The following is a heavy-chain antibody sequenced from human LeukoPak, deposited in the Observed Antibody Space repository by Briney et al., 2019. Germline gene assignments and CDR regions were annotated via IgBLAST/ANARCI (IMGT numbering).Heavy chain of an antibody. J-gene: IGHJ2*01. V-gene: IGHV3-13*01. D-gene: IGHD3-22*01. CDR3: ARDKGDSSGYYYLSWYFDL. CDR2: IGTAGDT. CDR1: GFTLSSYD. Sequence: GGSLRLSCAASGFTLSSYDMHWVRQATGKGLEWVSAIGTAGDTYYPGSVKGRFTISRENAKNSLYLQMNSLRAGDTAVYYCARDKGDSSGYYYLSWYFDLWGRGTLDTVSS.